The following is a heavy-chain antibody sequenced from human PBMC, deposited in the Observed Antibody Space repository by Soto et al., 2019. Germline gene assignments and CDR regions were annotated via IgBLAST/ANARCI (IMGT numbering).Heavy chain of an antibody. J-gene: IGHJ6*02. CDR1: GYNFTNYL. Sequence: GESLKISCKGSGYNFTNYLIIWVRQMPGKGLEWMGRIDPSDSYTKYSPSLQGHVTISADKSIGTAYLQWSRLKASDTAMYYCATFSDVWGQGTTVTVS. CDR3: ATFSDV. V-gene: IGHV5-10-1*01. CDR2: IDPSDSYT.